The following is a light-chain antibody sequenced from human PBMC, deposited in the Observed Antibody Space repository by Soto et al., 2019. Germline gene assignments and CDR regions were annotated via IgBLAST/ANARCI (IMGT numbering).Light chain of an antibody. Sequence: QSAPTQPPSASGSPGQSVTISCTGTSSDVGGYNYVSWYQQHPGKAPKLMIYEVSKRPSGVPDRFSGSKSGNTASLTVSGLQAEDEADYYCSSYAGSNNLVFGGGTKLTV. CDR3: SSYAGSNNLV. J-gene: IGLJ2*01. CDR1: SSDVGGYNY. V-gene: IGLV2-8*01. CDR2: EVS.